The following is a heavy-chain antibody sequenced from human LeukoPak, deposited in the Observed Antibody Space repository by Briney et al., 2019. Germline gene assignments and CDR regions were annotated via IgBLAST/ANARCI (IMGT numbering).Heavy chain of an antibody. CDR3: ARGSIVGADYFDY. CDR1: GFTFSSYS. Sequence: GGSLRLSCAASGFTFSSYSMNWVRQAPGKGLEWVSSISSSSSYIYYADSVKGRFTISRDNAKNSLYLQMNSLRAEATAVYYCARGSIVGADYFDYWGQGTLVTVSS. D-gene: IGHD1-26*01. J-gene: IGHJ4*02. CDR2: ISSSSSYI. V-gene: IGHV3-21*01.